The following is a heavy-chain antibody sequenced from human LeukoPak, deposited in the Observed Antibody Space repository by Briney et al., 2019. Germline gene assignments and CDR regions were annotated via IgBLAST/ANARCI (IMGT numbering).Heavy chain of an antibody. D-gene: IGHD3-22*01. V-gene: IGHV3-23*01. Sequence: PGGSLRLSCADSGFTFSSYAMSWVRQAPGKGLEWVSAISGSGGSTYYADSVKGRFTISRDNSKNTLYLQMNSLRAEDTAVYYCAKASFDSSGYFDYWGQGTLVTVSS. J-gene: IGHJ4*02. CDR2: ISGSGGST. CDR3: AKASFDSSGYFDY. CDR1: GFTFSSYA.